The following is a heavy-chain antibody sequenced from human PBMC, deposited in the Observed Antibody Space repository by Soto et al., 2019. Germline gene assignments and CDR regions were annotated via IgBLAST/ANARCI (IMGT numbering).Heavy chain of an antibody. Sequence: EVQLLESGGGLVEPGGSLRLSCAASGFTFRSYAMTWVRQAPGKGLEWVSYTGGGGVSTYYADSVKGRFTSSRDDSKNTLYLPMNSLRAEDTALYYCAKIVGGGSHHDAFDIWCQGTMVTVSS. J-gene: IGHJ3*02. D-gene: IGHD2-15*01. V-gene: IGHV3-23*01. CDR1: GFTFRSYA. CDR3: AKIVGGGSHHDAFDI. CDR2: TGGGGVST.